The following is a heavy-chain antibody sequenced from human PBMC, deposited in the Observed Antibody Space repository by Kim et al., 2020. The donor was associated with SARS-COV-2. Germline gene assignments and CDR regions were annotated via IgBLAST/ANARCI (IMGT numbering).Heavy chain of an antibody. D-gene: IGHD3-9*01. J-gene: IGHJ6*02. Sequence: GRFTIYRDNAKNSLYLQMNSLRAEDTAVYYCASDYDILTGYNYYYYGMDVWGQGTTVTVSS. V-gene: IGHV3-11*06. CDR3: ASDYDILTGYNYYYYGMDV.